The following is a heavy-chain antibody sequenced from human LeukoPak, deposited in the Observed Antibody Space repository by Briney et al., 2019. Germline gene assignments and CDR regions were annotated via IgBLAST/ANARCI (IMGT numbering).Heavy chain of an antibody. V-gene: IGHV3-48*04. CDR1: GFTFSSYA. CDR2: ISSSSTTT. D-gene: IGHD5/OR15-5a*01. CDR3: ARGSTYYYGMDV. J-gene: IGHJ6*04. Sequence: GGSLRLSCAASGFTFSSYAMSWVRQAPGKGLEWISYISSSSTTTYYADSVKGRFTISRDNAQNSLYLQMNSLRADDTAVYYCARGSTYYYGMDVWGKGTTVTVSS.